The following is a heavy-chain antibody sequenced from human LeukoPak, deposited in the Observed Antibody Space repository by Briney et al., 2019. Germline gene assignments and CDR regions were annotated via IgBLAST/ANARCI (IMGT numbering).Heavy chain of an antibody. D-gene: IGHD1-26*01. Sequence: GGSLRLSCAASGFTVSNNYMSWVRQAPGKGLEWIAVIYSGGSTFHADSVKGRFIISRDNSKNTLYLQMNSLRVEDTAVYYCATGTHPGNWGQGTLVTVSS. CDR3: ATGTHPGN. J-gene: IGHJ4*02. CDR1: GFTVSNNY. V-gene: IGHV3-66*01. CDR2: IYSGGST.